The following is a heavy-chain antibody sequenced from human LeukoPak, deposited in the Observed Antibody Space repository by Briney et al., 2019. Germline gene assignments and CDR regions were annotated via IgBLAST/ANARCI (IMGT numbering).Heavy chain of an antibody. CDR2: ISSSSSYI. V-gene: IGHV3-21*04. J-gene: IGHJ4*02. CDR1: GFTFSSYS. Sequence: PGGSLRLSCAASGFTFSSYSMNWVRQAPGKGLEWVSSISSSSSYIYYADSVKGRFTISRDNAKNSLYLQMNSLRAEDTALYYCAKDTPRHGDYLFDYWGQGTLVTVSS. D-gene: IGHD4-17*01. CDR3: AKDTPRHGDYLFDY.